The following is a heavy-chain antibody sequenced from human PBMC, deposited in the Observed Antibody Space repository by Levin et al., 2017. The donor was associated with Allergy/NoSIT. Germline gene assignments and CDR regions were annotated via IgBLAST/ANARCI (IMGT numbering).Heavy chain of an antibody. V-gene: IGHV3-30*04. D-gene: IGHD1-26*01. CDR2: ISYDGSYT. CDR3: AGDKAVVRGAVGVPDY. CDR1: GFTFSSHA. J-gene: IGHJ4*02. Sequence: GGSLRLSCVASGFTFSSHAMHWVRQAPGKGLEWVAAISYDGSYTVYADSVRGRFTISRDNSNNALYVQLNSLRPEDTAVYFCAGDKAVVRGAVGVPDYWGQGTLVTVS.